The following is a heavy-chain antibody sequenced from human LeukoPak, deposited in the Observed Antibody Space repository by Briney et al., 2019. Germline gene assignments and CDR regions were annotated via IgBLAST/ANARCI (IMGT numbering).Heavy chain of an antibody. CDR2: IYHNGNT. V-gene: IGHV4-30-2*01. D-gene: IGHD5-18*01. CDR3: ASGGYSYGFDY. Sequence: PSETLSLTCAVSGGSISSGGYSWSWIRQPPGKGLEWIGYIYHNGNTYYSPSLKSRVTISVGRSKNQLSLKLSSATAADTAMYYCASGGYSYGFDYWGQGTLVTVSS. CDR1: GGSISSGGYS. J-gene: IGHJ4*02.